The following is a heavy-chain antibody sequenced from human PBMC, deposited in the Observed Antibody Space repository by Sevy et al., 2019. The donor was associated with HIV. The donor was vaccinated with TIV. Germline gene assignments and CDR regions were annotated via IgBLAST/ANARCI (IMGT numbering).Heavy chain of an antibody. CDR3: AREGGYSDQGMDV. Sequence: GGSLRLSCAASGFTFSNYKMNWVRQAPGKGLEWASYISSSSNTIYYADSVKGRFTISRDNDKNSLYLEMNSLRAEDMAVYYCAREGGYSDQGMDVWGLGTTVTVSS. D-gene: IGHD5-12*01. CDR1: GFTFSNYK. V-gene: IGHV3-48*01. CDR2: ISSSSNTI. J-gene: IGHJ6*02.